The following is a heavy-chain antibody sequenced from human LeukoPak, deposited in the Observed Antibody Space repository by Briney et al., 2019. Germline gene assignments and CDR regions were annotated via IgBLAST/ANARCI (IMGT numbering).Heavy chain of an antibody. CDR2: INPNSGGT. CDR1: GYTFTGYY. J-gene: IGHJ4*02. CDR3: ARGRFLGGYGDHFDY. Sequence: ASVTVSCKASGYTFTGYYMHWVRQAPGQGLEWMGWINPNSGGTNYAQKFQGRVTMTRDTSISTAYMELSRPISDDTAVFYCARGRFLGGYGDHFDYWGQGTLVTVSS. D-gene: IGHD4-17*01. V-gene: IGHV1-2*02.